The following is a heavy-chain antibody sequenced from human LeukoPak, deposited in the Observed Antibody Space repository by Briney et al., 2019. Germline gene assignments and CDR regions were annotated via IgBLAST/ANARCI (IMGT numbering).Heavy chain of an antibody. CDR3: ARDGGPGSGSYYPSYYMDV. CDR2: INPNSGGT. J-gene: IGHJ6*03. D-gene: IGHD3-10*01. V-gene: IGHV1-2*02. CDR1: GYTFTGYY. Sequence: ASVKLPCTASGYTFTGYYMHWVRQAPGQGLEGMGWINPNSGGTNYAQKFQGRVTMTRDTSISTAYMELSRLRSDDTAVYYCARDGGPGSGSYYPSYYMDVWGKGTTVTVSS.